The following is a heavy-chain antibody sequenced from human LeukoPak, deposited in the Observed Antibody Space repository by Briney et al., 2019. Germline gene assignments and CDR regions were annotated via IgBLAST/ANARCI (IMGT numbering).Heavy chain of an antibody. Sequence: PSETLSLACAVSGGSISSGGYSWSWIRQPPGKGLEWIGYIYHSGSTYYNPSLKSRVTISVDRSKNQFSLKLSSVTAADTAVYYCARDQGGFDPWGQRTLVTVSS. J-gene: IGHJ5*02. V-gene: IGHV4-30-2*01. CDR1: GGSISSGGYS. CDR2: IYHSGST. CDR3: ARDQGGFDP. D-gene: IGHD3-16*01.